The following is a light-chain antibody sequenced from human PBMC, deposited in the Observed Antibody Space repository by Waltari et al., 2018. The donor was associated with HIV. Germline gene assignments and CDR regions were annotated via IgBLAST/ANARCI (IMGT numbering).Light chain of an antibody. CDR2: DDS. CDR1: NIVSKS. Sequence: SYVLTQPPSVSVAPGQTARFTCGGNNIVSKSVHWYQQKPGQAPLLVLFDDSDRPSGIPERFSGSNSGNTATLTISRVEAGDEADYYCQVWDSSSDVVFGGGTKLTVL. CDR3: QVWDSSSDVV. V-gene: IGLV3-21*02. J-gene: IGLJ2*01.